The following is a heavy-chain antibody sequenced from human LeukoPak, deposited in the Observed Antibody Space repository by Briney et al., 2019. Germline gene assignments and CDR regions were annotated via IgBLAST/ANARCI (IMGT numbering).Heavy chain of an antibody. CDR2: INEDGSEK. J-gene: IGHJ4*02. CDR3: TRGDSSSKIDY. CDR1: GFTFNSCW. D-gene: IGHD6-6*01. Sequence: PGGSLRLSCAASGFTFNSCWVSWVRQAPGKGQEWTANINEDGSEKHYVDSVEGRFTISRDNAKNSLYLQMNSLRVEDTALYYCTRGDSSSKIDYWGQGILVIVSS. V-gene: IGHV3-7*01.